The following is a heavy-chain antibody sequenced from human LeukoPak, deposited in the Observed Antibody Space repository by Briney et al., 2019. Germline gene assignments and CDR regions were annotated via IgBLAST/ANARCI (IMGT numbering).Heavy chain of an antibody. CDR1: GYTFTSYG. Sequence: GASVKVSCKASGYTFTSYGISWVRQAPGQGLEWMGWISAYNGNTNYAQKLQGRVTMTTDTSTSTAYMELRSLRSDDTAVYYCARSPYYDFWSGQTDAFDIWGQGTMVTVSS. CDR3: ARSPYYDFWSGQTDAFDI. D-gene: IGHD3-3*01. V-gene: IGHV1-18*01. J-gene: IGHJ3*02. CDR2: ISAYNGNT.